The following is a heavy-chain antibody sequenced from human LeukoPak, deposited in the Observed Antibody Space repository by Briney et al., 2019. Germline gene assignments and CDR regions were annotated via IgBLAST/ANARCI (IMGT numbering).Heavy chain of an antibody. Sequence: PGGSLRLSCAASGFTFSSYAMRWIRQAPGKGLEWVSAISGSGGSTYYADSVKGRYTISRDNSKNTLYLQMNSLRAEDTAVYYCAKDRGPTYYDFWGQGTLVTVSS. J-gene: IGHJ4*02. CDR2: ISGSGGST. CDR1: GFTFSSYA. CDR3: AKDRGPTYYDF. D-gene: IGHD3-3*01. V-gene: IGHV3-23*01.